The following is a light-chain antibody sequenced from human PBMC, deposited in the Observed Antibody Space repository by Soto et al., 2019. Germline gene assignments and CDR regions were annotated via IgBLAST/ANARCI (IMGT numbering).Light chain of an antibody. Sequence: DIQMTQSPSSLSASVGDRVTITCRASQGISNYLAWYQQKPGKVPKLLIYAASTLQSGVPSRFSGGGSGTDFTLIISSLQPEDVATYYCQKYNSAPRTFGQGTKVEIK. J-gene: IGKJ1*01. CDR1: QGISNY. V-gene: IGKV1-27*01. CDR3: QKYNSAPRT. CDR2: AAS.